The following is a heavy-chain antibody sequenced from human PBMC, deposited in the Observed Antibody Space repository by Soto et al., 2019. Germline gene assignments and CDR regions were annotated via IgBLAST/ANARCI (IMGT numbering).Heavy chain of an antibody. CDR2: INSDGSST. CDR3: ANAAALDY. V-gene: IGHV3-74*01. Sequence: MHWVRQAPGKGLVWVSRINSDGSSTSYADSVKGRFTISRDNAKNTLYLQMNSLRAEDTAVYYCANAAALDYWGQGTLVTVSS. J-gene: IGHJ4*02. D-gene: IGHD6-13*01.